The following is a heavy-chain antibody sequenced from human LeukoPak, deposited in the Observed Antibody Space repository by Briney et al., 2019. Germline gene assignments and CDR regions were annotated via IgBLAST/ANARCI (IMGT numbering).Heavy chain of an antibody. CDR1: GFNFSSYS. V-gene: IGHV3-21*04. CDR2: ISSSSSYI. CDR3: AKDILAAGLFFDY. J-gene: IGHJ4*02. Sequence: GGSLRLSCAASGFNFSSYSMNWVRQAPGKGLEWVSSISSSSSYIYYADSVKGRFTISRDNAKNSLYLQMNSLRAEDTAVYYCAKDILAAGLFFDYWGLGTLVTVSS. D-gene: IGHD6-13*01.